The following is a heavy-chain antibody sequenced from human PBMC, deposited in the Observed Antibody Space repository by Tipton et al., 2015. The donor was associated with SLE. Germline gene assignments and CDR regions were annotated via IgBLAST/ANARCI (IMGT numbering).Heavy chain of an antibody. CDR1: GGSISSSTYY. D-gene: IGHD3-10*01. Sequence: TLSLTCTVSGGSISSSTYYWGWIRQPPGKGLEWIGEINHSGSTNYNPSLKSRVTISLDTSKNQFSLKLSSVTAADTAVYYCAREPPRYGGAFDLWGQGTMVTVSS. V-gene: IGHV4-39*07. J-gene: IGHJ3*01. CDR2: INHSGST. CDR3: AREPPRYGGAFDL.